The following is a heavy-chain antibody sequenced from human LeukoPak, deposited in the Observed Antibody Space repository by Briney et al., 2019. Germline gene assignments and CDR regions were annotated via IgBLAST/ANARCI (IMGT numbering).Heavy chain of an antibody. Sequence: GRSLRLSWAASGFTFSSYGMHWVRQAPGKGLEWVAVISYDGSNKYYADSVKGRFTISRDNSKNTLYLQMNSLRAEDTAVYYCARRRGAYCSGGSCYDSAFDIWGQGTMVTVSS. CDR2: ISYDGSNK. CDR1: GFTFSSYG. V-gene: IGHV3-30*03. J-gene: IGHJ3*02. CDR3: ARRRGAYCSGGSCYDSAFDI. D-gene: IGHD2-15*01.